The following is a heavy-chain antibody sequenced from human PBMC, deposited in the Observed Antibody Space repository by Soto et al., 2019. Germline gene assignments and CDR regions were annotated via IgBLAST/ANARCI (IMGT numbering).Heavy chain of an antibody. CDR1: GFNFATYS. CDR2: ISDGVDRA. D-gene: IGHD6-19*01. V-gene: IGHV3-23*01. CDR3: ARYTAVADPYYFDY. Sequence: GGSLRLSCAAPGFNFATYSMSWVRQAPGKGLEWVAGISDGVDRAYYGDSVKGRFTISRDTSKNMLYLHMNSLRAEDTAIYYCARYTAVADPYYFDYWGQGTLVTVSS. J-gene: IGHJ4*02.